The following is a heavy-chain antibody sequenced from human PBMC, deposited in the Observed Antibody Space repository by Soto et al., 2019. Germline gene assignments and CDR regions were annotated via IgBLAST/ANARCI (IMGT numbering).Heavy chain of an antibody. Sequence: ASVKVSCKASGYTFTSYGISWVRQAPGQGLEWMGWISAYNGNTNYAQKFQGRVTITADKSTSTAYMELSSLRSEDTAVYYCARGAIAARPHYYYYYGMDVWGQGTTVTVSS. CDR2: ISAYNGNT. V-gene: IGHV1-18*04. D-gene: IGHD6-13*01. J-gene: IGHJ6*02. CDR1: GYTFTSYG. CDR3: ARGAIAARPHYYYYYGMDV.